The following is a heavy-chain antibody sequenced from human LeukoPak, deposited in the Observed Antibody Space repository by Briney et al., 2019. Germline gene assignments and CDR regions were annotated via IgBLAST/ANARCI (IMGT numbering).Heavy chain of an antibody. CDR3: ARIGYSSPSFDF. CDR2: ISYDESSK. Sequence: PGRSLRLSCAASGFTFSSYAMHWVRQAPGKGLEWVAVISYDESSKHADSVKGRFTISRDNAKESLYLQMNSLRAEDTAVYYCARIGYSSPSFDFWGQGTLVTVSS. CDR1: GFTFSSYA. J-gene: IGHJ4*02. D-gene: IGHD6-6*01. V-gene: IGHV3-30-3*01.